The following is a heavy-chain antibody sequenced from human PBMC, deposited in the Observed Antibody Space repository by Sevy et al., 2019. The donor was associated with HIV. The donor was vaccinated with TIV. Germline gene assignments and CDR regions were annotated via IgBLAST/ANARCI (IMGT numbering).Heavy chain of an antibody. D-gene: IGHD6-13*01. CDR2: IKQDGSEK. J-gene: IGHJ6*02. CDR3: AREAQQLVRGYHYGMDV. V-gene: IGHV3-7*01. Sequence: GGSLRLSCAASGFTFSSYWMSWVRQAPGKGLEWVANIKQDGSEKYYVDSVKGRFTISRDNAKNSLYLQMNSLRAGDTAVYYCAREAQQLVRGYHYGMDVWGQGTTVTVSS. CDR1: GFTFSSYW.